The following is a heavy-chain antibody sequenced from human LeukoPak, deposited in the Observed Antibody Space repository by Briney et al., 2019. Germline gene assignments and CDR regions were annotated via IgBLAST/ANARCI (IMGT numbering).Heavy chain of an antibody. CDR3: ARVTVSGSYWLLDY. J-gene: IGHJ4*02. V-gene: IGHV1-2*02. CDR2: INPNSGGT. CDR1: GYTFTVHS. D-gene: IGHD3-10*01. Sequence: ASVKVSCKASGYTFTVHSFHWVRQAPGQGLEWMGWINPNSGGTNYAQKFQGRVTMTRDTSISTAYMELSRLRSDDTAVYYCARVTVSGSYWLLDYWGQGTLVTVSS.